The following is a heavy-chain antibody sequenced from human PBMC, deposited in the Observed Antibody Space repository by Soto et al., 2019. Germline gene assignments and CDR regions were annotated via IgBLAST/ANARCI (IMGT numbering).Heavy chain of an antibody. Sequence: SETLSLTCAVYGGSFSGYYWSWIRQPPGKGLEWIGEINHSGSTNYNPSLKSRVTISVDTSKNQFSLKLSSVTAADTAVYYCARGVYGYYRPFDYWGQGTLVTVSS. J-gene: IGHJ4*02. CDR1: GGSFSGYY. CDR2: INHSGST. D-gene: IGHD1-26*01. V-gene: IGHV4-34*01. CDR3: ARGVYGYYRPFDY.